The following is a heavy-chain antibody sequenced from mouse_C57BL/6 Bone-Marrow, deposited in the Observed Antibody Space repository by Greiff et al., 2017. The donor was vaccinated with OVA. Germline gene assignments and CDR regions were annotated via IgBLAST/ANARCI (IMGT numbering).Heavy chain of an antibody. CDR1: GYTFTSYW. D-gene: IGHD3-3*01. CDR3: ARWTGYAMDY. Sequence: VQLQQPGAELVMPGASVKLSCKASGYTFTSYWMYWVKQRPGQGLEWIGEIDPSDSYTNYNQKFKGKSTLTVDKSSSTAYMQLSSLTSEDSAVYYCARWTGYAMDYWGQGTSVTVSS. V-gene: IGHV1-69*01. J-gene: IGHJ4*01. CDR2: IDPSDSYT.